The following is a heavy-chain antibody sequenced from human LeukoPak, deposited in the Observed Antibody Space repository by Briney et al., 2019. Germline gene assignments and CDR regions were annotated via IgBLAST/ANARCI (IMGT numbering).Heavy chain of an antibody. Sequence: GASVKVSCKASGGTFSSYAISWVRQAPGQGLEWMGGIIPIFGTANYAQKFQGRVTITADESTSTAYMELSSLRSEDTAVYYCASPLSSSGWFQALDYWGQGTLVTVSS. J-gene: IGHJ4*02. V-gene: IGHV1-69*13. D-gene: IGHD6-19*01. CDR1: GGTFSSYA. CDR2: IIPIFGTA. CDR3: ASPLSSSGWFQALDY.